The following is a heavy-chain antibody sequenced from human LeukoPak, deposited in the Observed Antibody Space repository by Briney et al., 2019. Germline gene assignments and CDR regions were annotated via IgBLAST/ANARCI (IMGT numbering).Heavy chain of an antibody. D-gene: IGHD6-19*01. J-gene: IGHJ6*03. CDR2: INPSGGST. V-gene: IGHV1-46*01. CDR3: ARDRYSSGWYGVDYYYMDV. Sequence: ASVTVSCKASGYTFTSYYMHWVRQAPGRGLEWMGIINPSGGSTSYAQKFQGRVTMTRDMSTSTVYMELSSLRSEDTSVYYCARDRYSSGWYGVDYYYMDVWGKGTTVTVSS. CDR1: GYTFTSYY.